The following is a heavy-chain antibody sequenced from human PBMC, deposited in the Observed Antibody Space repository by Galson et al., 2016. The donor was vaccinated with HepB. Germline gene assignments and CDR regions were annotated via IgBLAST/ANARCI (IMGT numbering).Heavy chain of an antibody. V-gene: IGHV1-46*01. Sequence: SVKVSCKASGYTFTSYYIHWVRQAPGQGLEWMGITDPSGVSTSYAQKFRGRVTMARDTSTSTVYMDLSSLTSEDTAVYYCARDGVNDYANSYGMDVWGQGTTVTVSS. D-gene: IGHD4-17*01. CDR1: GYTFTSYY. CDR2: TDPSGVST. CDR3: ARDGVNDYANSYGMDV. J-gene: IGHJ6*02.